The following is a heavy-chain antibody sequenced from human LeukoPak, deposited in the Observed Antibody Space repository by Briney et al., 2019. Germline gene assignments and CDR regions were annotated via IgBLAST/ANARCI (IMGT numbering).Heavy chain of an antibody. V-gene: IGHV4-4*07. D-gene: IGHD2-15*01. CDR2: IYTSGRT. Sequence: SETLSLTCTVSGASMSNSFWSWIRQPAGKGLEWIGRIYTSGRTNYNPSLKSRVTLSVDTSNNHFSLQLTSVTAADTALYYCARAPASCGGTCPFDYWGQGTLVTVSS. CDR1: GASMSNSF. CDR3: ARAPASCGGTCPFDY. J-gene: IGHJ4*02.